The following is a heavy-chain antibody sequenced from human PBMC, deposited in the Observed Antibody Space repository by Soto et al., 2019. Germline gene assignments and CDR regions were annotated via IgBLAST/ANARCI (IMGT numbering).Heavy chain of an antibody. V-gene: IGHV4-31*03. CDR1: GGSIRSGGYY. CDR2: IYYSGNT. CDR3: AREYTETVAGPTPYYFDY. J-gene: IGHJ4*02. D-gene: IGHD6-19*01. Sequence: SETLSLTCTVSGGSIRSGGYYWSWVRQNPRRGLEWIGNIYYSGNTYYNPSLKSRLTISVDTSKNQFSLKLSSVTAADTAVYYCAREYTETVAGPTPYYFDYWGQGTLVTVSS.